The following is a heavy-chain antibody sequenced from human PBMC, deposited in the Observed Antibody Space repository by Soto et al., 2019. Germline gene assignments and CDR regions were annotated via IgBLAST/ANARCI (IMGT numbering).Heavy chain of an antibody. V-gene: IGHV3-23*01. CDR1: GFTFSSYA. D-gene: IGHD6-19*01. CDR3: AKEGYSSGWYNGDYYYYYMDV. CDR2: ISGSGGST. J-gene: IGHJ6*03. Sequence: PGGSLRLSCAASGFTFSSYAMSWVRQAPGKGLEWVSAISGSGGSTYYADSVKGRFTISRDNSKNTLYLQMNSLRAEDTAVYYCAKEGYSSGWYNGDYYYYYMDVWGKGTTVTVS.